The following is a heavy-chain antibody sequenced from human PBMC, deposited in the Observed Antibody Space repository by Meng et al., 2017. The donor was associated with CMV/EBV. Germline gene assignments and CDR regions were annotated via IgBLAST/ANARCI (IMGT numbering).Heavy chain of an antibody. CDR3: ARDFRAVPVLRCFEWSSYGMDV. CDR2: TYYRSKWYN. J-gene: IGHJ6*02. D-gene: IGHD3-3*01. CDR1: GDSVSHHSAA. V-gene: IGHV6-1*01. Sequence: SQTPSLTCAISGDSVSHHSAAWNSIRQRPTRGLEWLGRTYYRSKWYNDYAVSVKRRITINPDTSKNQFSLQLNSVTPEDTAVYSCARDFRAVPVLRCFEWSSYGMDVWGQGTTVTVSS.